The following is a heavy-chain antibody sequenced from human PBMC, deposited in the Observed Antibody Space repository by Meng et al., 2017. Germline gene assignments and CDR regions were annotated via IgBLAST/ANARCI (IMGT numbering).Heavy chain of an antibody. J-gene: IGHJ4*02. Sequence: VRLVQSGDEGKKPGASGKVSCKASGYPFTGYYMHWVRQAPGQGLEWMGWINPNSGGTNYAQKFQGRVTMTRDTSISTAYMELSRLRSDDTAVYYCATFRYFDWLLFNYWGQGTLVTVSS. CDR2: INPNSGGT. V-gene: IGHV1-2*02. CDR3: ATFRYFDWLLFNY. CDR1: GYPFTGYY. D-gene: IGHD3-9*01.